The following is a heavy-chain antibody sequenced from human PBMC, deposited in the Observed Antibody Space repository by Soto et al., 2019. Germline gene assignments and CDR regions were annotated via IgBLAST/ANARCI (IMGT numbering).Heavy chain of an antibody. Sequence: ASVKVSCKASGYTFTSYAMHWVRQAPGQRFEWMGWINAGNGNTKYSQKFQGRVTITRDTSASTAYMELSSLRSDDTAVYYCARDRVAVAGRKINWFDPWGQGTLVTVSS. J-gene: IGHJ5*02. CDR1: GYTFTSYA. CDR2: INAGNGNT. CDR3: ARDRVAVAGRKINWFDP. D-gene: IGHD6-19*01. V-gene: IGHV1-3*01.